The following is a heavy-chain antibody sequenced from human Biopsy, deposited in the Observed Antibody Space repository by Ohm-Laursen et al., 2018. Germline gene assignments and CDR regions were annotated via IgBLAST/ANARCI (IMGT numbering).Heavy chain of an antibody. CDR2: IYSTGRSS. D-gene: IGHD6-19*01. CDR3: ARTPGVAVAGRFFDL. CDR1: GGSVDDYF. J-gene: IGHJ2*01. V-gene: IGHV4-4*07. Sequence: SETPSLTCSVSGGSVDDYFWNWIRQPAGKGLEWIGRIYSTGRSSAYHPSFQSRVTMSLDTSNKQFSLKLTSVTAADTAVYYCARTPGVAVAGRFFDLWGRGTLVTVSS.